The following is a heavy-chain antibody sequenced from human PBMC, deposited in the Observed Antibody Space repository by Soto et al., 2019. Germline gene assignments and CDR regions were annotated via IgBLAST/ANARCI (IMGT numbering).Heavy chain of an antibody. CDR3: AIVSNSENYGDY. Sequence: EVQLLESGGDLVQPGGSHRLSCAASGFTFSSYAMTWVRQVPGMGLDWVSSISGSGAHTYYTDSVKGRFTISRDNSKNTLYLQMNSLRAEDTAIYYCAIVSNSENYGDYWGRGTLVTVSS. CDR2: ISGSGAHT. D-gene: IGHD1-26*01. J-gene: IGHJ4*02. V-gene: IGHV3-23*01. CDR1: GFTFSSYA.